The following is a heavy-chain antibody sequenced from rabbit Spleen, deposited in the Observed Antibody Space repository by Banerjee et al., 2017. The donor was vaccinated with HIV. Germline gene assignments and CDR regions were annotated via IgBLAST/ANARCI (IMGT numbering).Heavy chain of an antibody. Sequence: QLEESGGGLVTPGGSLKLSCKASGFDFSTYFMSWVRQAPGKGLEWIGYIEPVFGNTYYASWVNGRFTISSHKAQNTLYLQLNSLADADTATYFCARDTGTSFSTYGMDLWGQGTLVTV. CDR2: IEPVFGNT. CDR3: ARDTGTSFSTYGMDL. CDR1: GFDFSTYF. V-gene: IGHV1S7*01. D-gene: IGHD8-1*01. J-gene: IGHJ6*01.